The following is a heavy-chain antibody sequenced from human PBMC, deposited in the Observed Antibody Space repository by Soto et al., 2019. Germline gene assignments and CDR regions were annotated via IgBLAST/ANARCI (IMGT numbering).Heavy chain of an antibody. J-gene: IGHJ6*02. CDR1: GFTFSSYG. CDR2: IWYDGSNK. Sequence: GGSLRLSCAASGFTFSSYGMHWFRQAPGKGLEWVAVIWYDGSNKYYADSVKGRFTISRDNSKNTLYLQMNSLRAEDTSVYSCARDRQYQLLLAGWLLGYYYYGMDVWGQGTTGTVSS. D-gene: IGHD2-2*01. V-gene: IGHV3-33*01. CDR3: ARDRQYQLLLAGWLLGYYYYGMDV.